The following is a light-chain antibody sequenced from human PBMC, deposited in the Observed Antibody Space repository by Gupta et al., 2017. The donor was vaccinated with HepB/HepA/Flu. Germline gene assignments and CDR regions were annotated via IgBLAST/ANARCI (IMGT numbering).Light chain of an antibody. Sequence: EIVMTQSPGTLSVSPGERATLPCRASQSVSSNLAWYQQKPGQAPRLLIYGASTRATGIPARFSGSGSGTEFTLTISSLQSEDFAVYYCQQYNNWPPMYTFGQGTKLEIK. CDR3: QQYNNWPPMYT. CDR2: GAS. V-gene: IGKV3-15*01. J-gene: IGKJ2*01. CDR1: QSVSSN.